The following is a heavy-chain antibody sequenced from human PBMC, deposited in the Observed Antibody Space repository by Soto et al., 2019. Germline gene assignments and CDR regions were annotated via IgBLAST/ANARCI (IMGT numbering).Heavy chain of an antibody. J-gene: IGHJ6*02. V-gene: IGHV3-7*04. CDR3: AKEGEVDTVTTKSIDYYYYALDV. CDR1: GFTFSRYW. Sequence: GGSLRLSCAASGFTFSRYWMSWVRQAPGKGLEWVANINEDGNEKYYVDSVKGRFTISRDNAKNSLYLQMDSLRAEDTAVFYCAKEGEVDTVTTKSIDYYYYALDVWGQGTTVTVSS. D-gene: IGHD5-12*01. CDR2: INEDGNEK.